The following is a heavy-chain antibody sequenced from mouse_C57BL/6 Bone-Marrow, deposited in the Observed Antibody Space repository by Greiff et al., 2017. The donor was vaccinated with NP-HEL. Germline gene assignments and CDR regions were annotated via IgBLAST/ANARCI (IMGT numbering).Heavy chain of an antibody. D-gene: IGHD1-1*01. Sequence: VQLQQSGTVLARPGASVKMSCKTSGYTFTSYWMHWVKQRPGQGLEWIGAIYPGNSGTSYNQKFKGKAKLTAVTSASTAYMELSSLTNEDSAVYYCTYYGSRDWYFDVWGTGTTVTVSS. CDR3: TYYGSRDWYFDV. CDR2: IYPGNSGT. V-gene: IGHV1-5*01. J-gene: IGHJ1*03. CDR1: GYTFTSYW.